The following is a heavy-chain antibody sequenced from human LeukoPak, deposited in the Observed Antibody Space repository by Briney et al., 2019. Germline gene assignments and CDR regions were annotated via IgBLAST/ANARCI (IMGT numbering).Heavy chain of an antibody. Sequence: GGSLRLSCAASGLTFSDYYMSWIRQAPGKGLEWVSYTSSSGSTIYYADSVKGRFTISRDNAKNSLYLQMNSLRAEDTAVYYCARGRRNWNQWVGFDYWGQGTLVTVSS. J-gene: IGHJ4*02. CDR2: TSSSGSTI. D-gene: IGHD1-1*01. CDR1: GLTFSDYY. CDR3: ARGRRNWNQWVGFDY. V-gene: IGHV3-11*01.